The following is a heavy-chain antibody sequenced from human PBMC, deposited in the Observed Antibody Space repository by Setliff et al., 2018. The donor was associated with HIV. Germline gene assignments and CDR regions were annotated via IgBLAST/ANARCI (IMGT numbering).Heavy chain of an antibody. V-gene: IGHV1-2*02. Sequence: ASVKVSCKTFGYRFTDFYVNWVRQAPGQGLEWMGWINPKSGATKNAQKFQGRVTMTRDTSISTAYMELRSLRSDDTAMYYCARPGGSYGDYGWYLRFWGQGTLVTVSS. J-gene: IGHJ4*02. D-gene: IGHD4-17*01. CDR3: ARPGGSYGDYGWYLRF. CDR2: INPKSGAT. CDR1: GYRFTDFY.